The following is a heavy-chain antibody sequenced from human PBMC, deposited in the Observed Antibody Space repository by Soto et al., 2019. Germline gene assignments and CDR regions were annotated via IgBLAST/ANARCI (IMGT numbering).Heavy chain of an antibody. D-gene: IGHD6-19*01. CDR3: ARDRNLETSAWARDY. CDR2: INANSGTT. Sequence: QVQLVQSGAEVKKPGAAVEVSCKASGYTFTSHYVHWVQQAPGQGLEWMGLINANSGTTSYAQKFQGRVTMTRDTSTSTVYMELSSLRFEDTAVYYCARDRNLETSAWARDYWGQGTLVTVSS. V-gene: IGHV1-46*03. J-gene: IGHJ4*02. CDR1: GYTFTSHY.